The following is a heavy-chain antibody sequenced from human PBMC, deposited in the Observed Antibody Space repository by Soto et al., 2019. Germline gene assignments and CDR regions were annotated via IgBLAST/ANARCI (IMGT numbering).Heavy chain of an antibody. CDR3: AKDLSPPEIGYYYYYGMDV. CDR2: ISYDGSNK. CDR1: GFTFSSYG. Sequence: GGSLRLSCAASGFTFSSYGMHWVRQAPGKGLEWVAVISYDGSNKYYADSVKGRFTISRDNSKNTLYLQMNSLRAEDTAVYYCAKDLSPPEIGYYYYYGMDVWGQGTTVTVSS. J-gene: IGHJ6*02. D-gene: IGHD3-22*01. V-gene: IGHV3-30*18.